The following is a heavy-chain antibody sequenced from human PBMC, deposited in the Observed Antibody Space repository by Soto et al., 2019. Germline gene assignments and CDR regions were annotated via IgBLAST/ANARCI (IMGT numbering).Heavy chain of an antibody. Sequence: SVKFSCKASGGTFSSYAISWVRQAPGQGLEWMGGIIPIFGTANYAQKFQGRVTITADESTSTAYMELSSLRSEDTAVYYCARTPTVRIAAPVWFDPWGQGTLVTVSS. CDR2: IIPIFGTA. CDR3: ARTPTVRIAAPVWFDP. J-gene: IGHJ5*02. CDR1: GGTFSSYA. D-gene: IGHD6-6*01. V-gene: IGHV1-69*13.